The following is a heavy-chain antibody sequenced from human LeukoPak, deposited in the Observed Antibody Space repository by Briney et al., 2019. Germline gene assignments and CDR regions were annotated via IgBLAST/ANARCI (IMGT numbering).Heavy chain of an antibody. J-gene: IGHJ4*02. V-gene: IGHV4-59*11. CDR3: AKDPRPYYDVPVGY. CDR2: IDYNGNT. D-gene: IGHD3-3*01. Sequence: SETLSLTCTVSGGSITSHYWSWVRQPPGKGLEWIANIDYNGNTNYNPSLKSRVTISLDTSKKQVSLNLSSVTAADTAVYYCAKDPRPYYDVPVGYWGQGTLVTVSP. CDR1: GGSITSHY.